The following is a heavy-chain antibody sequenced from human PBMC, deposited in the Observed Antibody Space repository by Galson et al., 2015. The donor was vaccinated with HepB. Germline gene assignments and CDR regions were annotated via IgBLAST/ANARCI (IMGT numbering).Heavy chain of an antibody. CDR1: GGTFTSYA. Sequence: SVKVSCKASGGTFTSYAISWVRQAPGQGLEWMGGIITIFGTTNYAQKLQGRVTITADKSTSTAYMELSSLRSEDTAVYFCARVGGCYYYFSDFWGQGTLVTVSS. D-gene: IGHD5-12*01. V-gene: IGHV1-69*06. CDR2: IITIFGTT. CDR3: ARVGGCYYYFSDF. J-gene: IGHJ4*02.